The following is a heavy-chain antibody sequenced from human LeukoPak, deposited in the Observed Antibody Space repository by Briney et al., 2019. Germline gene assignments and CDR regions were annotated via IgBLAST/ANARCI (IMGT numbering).Heavy chain of an antibody. V-gene: IGHV3-7*01. J-gene: IGHJ4*02. D-gene: IGHD6-13*01. CDR2: INSDGSEQ. CDR3: VRGGRWYGDN. Sequence: GGSLRLSCEASGFRFSDYYMSWVRQAPGKRLEWVARINSDGSEQNYVDSVKGRFTISRDNAKNSLHLQMNSLRAEDTAVYYCVRGGRWYGDNWGQGTLVTVSS. CDR1: GFRFSDYY.